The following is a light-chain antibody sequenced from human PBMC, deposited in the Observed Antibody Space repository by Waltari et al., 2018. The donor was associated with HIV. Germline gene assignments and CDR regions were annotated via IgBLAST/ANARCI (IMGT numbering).Light chain of an antibody. CDR2: AAS. CDR3: QQSFNMPYT. V-gene: IGKV1-39*01. J-gene: IGKJ2*01. Sequence: DIQMTQSPSSLSASVGDRVTITCRASQSIGNYLNWCQQKPGKAPNLLIHAASSLQSGVASRFSGSRSGTDFTLTISSLQPEDFATYYCQQSFNMPYTFGQGTKLDIK. CDR1: QSIGNY.